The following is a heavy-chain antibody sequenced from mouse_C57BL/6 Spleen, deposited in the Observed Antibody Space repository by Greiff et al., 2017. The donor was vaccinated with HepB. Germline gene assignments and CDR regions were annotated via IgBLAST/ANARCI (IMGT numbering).Heavy chain of an antibody. CDR1: GYTFTSYG. CDR2: IYPRSGNT. CDR3: ARLDTTVVKYFDV. Sequence: QVQLKESGAELARPGASVKLSCKASGYTFTSYGISWVKQRTGQGLEWIGEIYPRSGNTYYNEKFKGKATLTADKSSSTAYMELRSLTSEDSAVYFCARLDTTVVKYFDVWGTGTTVTVSS. V-gene: IGHV1-81*01. J-gene: IGHJ1*03. D-gene: IGHD1-1*01.